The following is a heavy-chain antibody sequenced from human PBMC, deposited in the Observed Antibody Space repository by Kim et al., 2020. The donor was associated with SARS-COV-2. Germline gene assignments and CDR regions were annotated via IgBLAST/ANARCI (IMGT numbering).Heavy chain of an antibody. CDR2: FDPEDGET. CDR1: GYTLTELS. J-gene: IGHJ6*02. V-gene: IGHV1-24*01. D-gene: IGHD6-19*01. CDR3: ATGAAVAAAYYYYYGMDV. Sequence: ASVKVSCKVSGYTLTELSMHWVRQAPGKGLEWMGGFDPEDGETIYAQKFQGRVTMTEDTSTDTAYMELSSLRSEDTAVYYCATGAAVAAAYYYYYGMDVWGQGTTGTVSS.